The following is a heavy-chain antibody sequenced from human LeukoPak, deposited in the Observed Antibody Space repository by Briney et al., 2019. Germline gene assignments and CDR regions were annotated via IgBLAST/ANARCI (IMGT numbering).Heavy chain of an antibody. J-gene: IGHJ3*02. CDR2: ISGSSSHV. Sequence: TGGSLRLSCEASGFSFSIYNMNWVRLAPGKGLEWVSSISGSSSHVWYADSVKGRFTSSRDNAKNSLYLQMSSLRVEGTAVYYCARDQYYSDSSGYPYDIWGQGTMVTVSS. CDR1: GFSFSIYN. CDR3: ARDQYYSDSSGYPYDI. D-gene: IGHD3-22*01. V-gene: IGHV3-21*01.